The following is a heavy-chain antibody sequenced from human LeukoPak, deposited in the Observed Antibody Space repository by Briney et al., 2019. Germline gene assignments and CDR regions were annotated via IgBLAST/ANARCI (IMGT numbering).Heavy chain of an antibody. CDR3: ARDIYQLLPLFDY. Sequence: PGGSLRLSCAASGFTFSSYSMNWVRQAPGKGLEWVSSISSSSSYIYYADSVKGRFTISRDDAKNSLYLQMNSLRAEDTAVYYCARDIYQLLPLFDYWGQGTLVTVSS. D-gene: IGHD2-2*01. J-gene: IGHJ4*02. V-gene: IGHV3-21*01. CDR1: GFTFSSYS. CDR2: ISSSSSYI.